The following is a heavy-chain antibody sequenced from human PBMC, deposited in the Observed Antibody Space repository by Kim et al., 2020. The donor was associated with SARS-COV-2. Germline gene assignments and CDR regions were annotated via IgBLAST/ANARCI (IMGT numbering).Heavy chain of an antibody. V-gene: IGHV1-18*01. CDR3: AKTTQYDLPYFYYGMDV. CDR1: GYNFKAYG. D-gene: IGHD3-3*01. CDR2: ISGHDENR. Sequence: ASVKVSCKTTGYNFKAYGISWVRRAPGQGLEWMGWISGHDENRRHAQKFQGRLILTTEKLTSTAYMELRGLRSDDTAVYYRAKTTQYDLPYFYYGMDVWG. J-gene: IGHJ6*02.